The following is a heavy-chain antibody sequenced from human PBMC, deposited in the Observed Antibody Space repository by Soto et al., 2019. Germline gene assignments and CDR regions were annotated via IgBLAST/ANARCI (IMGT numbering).Heavy chain of an antibody. D-gene: IGHD5-18*01. CDR2: IITAFGTT. CDR1: GDTFTSYV. V-gene: IGHV1-69*01. Sequence: QVQLVQSGPEVKKPGSSVKVSCKASGDTFTSYVITWVRQAPGQGLEWLGGIITAFGTTSYAQNFQDRLTITADEAATTVHMELSSLTSDDTAMYYCTRSYGYTFGGSLDNWGQGTLVTVSS. J-gene: IGHJ4*02. CDR3: TRSYGYTFGGSLDN.